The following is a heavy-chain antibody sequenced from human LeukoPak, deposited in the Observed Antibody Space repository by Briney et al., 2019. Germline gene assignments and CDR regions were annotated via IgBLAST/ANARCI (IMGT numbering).Heavy chain of an antibody. D-gene: IGHD6-6*01. CDR2: INPNSGGT. V-gene: IGHV1-2*02. CDR3: ASGLIYSTSSEMDY. Sequence: ASVKVSCKASGYTFTGYYMHWVRQAPGQGLEWMGWINPNSGGTNYAQKFQGRVTMTRDTSINTAYMELSRLRSDDTAVYYCASGLIYSTSSEMDYWGQGTLVTVSS. CDR1: GYTFTGYY. J-gene: IGHJ4*02.